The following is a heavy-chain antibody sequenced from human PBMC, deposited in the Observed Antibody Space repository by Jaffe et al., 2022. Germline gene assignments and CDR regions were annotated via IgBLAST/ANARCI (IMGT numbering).Heavy chain of an antibody. CDR2: INPSGGST. J-gene: IGHJ4*02. V-gene: IGHV1-46*01. D-gene: IGHD3-22*01. CDR1: GYTFTSYY. Sequence: QVQLVQSGAEVKKPGASVKVSCKASGYTFTSYYMHWVRQAPGQGLEWMGIINPSGGSTSYAQKFQGRVTMTRDTSTSTVYMELSSLRSEDTAVYYCARGVLRAGSSGYVGYYFDYWGQGTLVTVSS. CDR3: ARGVLRAGSSGYVGYYFDY.